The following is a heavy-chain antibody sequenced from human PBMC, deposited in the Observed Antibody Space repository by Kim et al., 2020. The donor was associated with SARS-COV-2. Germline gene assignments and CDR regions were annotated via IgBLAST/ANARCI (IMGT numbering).Heavy chain of an antibody. V-gene: IGHV4-31*03. J-gene: IGHJ3*02. Sequence: SETLSLTCTVSGGSISSGGYYWSWIRQHPGKGLEWIGYIYYSGSTYYNPSLKSRVTISVDTSKNQFSLRLSSVTAADTAVYYCARLWELLDAFDIWGQGTMVTVSS. CDR2: IYYSGST. CDR3: ARLWELLDAFDI. D-gene: IGHD1-26*01. CDR1: GGSISSGGYY.